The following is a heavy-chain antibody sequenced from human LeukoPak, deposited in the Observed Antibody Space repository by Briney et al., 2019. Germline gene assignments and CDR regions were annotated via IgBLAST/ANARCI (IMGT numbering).Heavy chain of an antibody. J-gene: IGHJ4*02. CDR3: ARLPAFCSSTACYYDY. D-gene: IGHD2-2*01. V-gene: IGHV3-48*04. Sequence: GGSLRLSCAASGFTFSSYSMNWVRQAPGRGLEWVSYISSASGSIYYADSVKGRFTISRDNAKNSLFLQMNSLRAEDTAVYYCARLPAFCSSTACYYDYWGQGTLVTVSS. CDR2: ISSASGSI. CDR1: GFTFSSYS.